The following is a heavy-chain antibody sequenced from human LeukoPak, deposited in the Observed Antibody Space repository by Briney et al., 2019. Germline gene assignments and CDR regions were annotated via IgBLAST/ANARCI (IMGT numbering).Heavy chain of an antibody. V-gene: IGHV3-15*01. CDR1: GGTFSNAW. J-gene: IGHJ4*02. CDR2: IKSKTDGGTT. CDR3: TTGGPPKYCSGGSCYPFDY. D-gene: IGHD2-15*01. Sequence: GGSLRLSCAASGGTFSNAWMSWVRQAPGKGLEWVGRIKSKTDGGTTDYAAPVKGRFTISRDDSKNTLYLQMNSLKTEDTAVYYCTTGGPPKYCSGGSCYPFDYWGQGTLVTVSS.